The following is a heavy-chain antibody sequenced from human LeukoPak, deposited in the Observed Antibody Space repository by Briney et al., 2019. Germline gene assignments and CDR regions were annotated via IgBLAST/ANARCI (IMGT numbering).Heavy chain of an antibody. Sequence: PSQTLSLTCTVSGGSISSGDYYWSWIRQPPGKGLEWLGYIYYSGSTYYNPSLKSRVTISVDTSKNQFSLKLSSVTAADTAVYYCARGDIVVVPAAIGFGAFDIWGQGTMVTVSS. CDR2: IYYSGST. V-gene: IGHV4-30-4*01. D-gene: IGHD2-2*02. J-gene: IGHJ3*02. CDR1: GGSISSGDYY. CDR3: ARGDIVVVPAAIGFGAFDI.